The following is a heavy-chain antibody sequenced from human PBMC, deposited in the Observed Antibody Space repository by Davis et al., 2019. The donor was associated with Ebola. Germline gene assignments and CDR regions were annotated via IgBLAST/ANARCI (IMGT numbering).Heavy chain of an antibody. Sequence: GESLKISCKGSGYKFSSYWIAWVRQMPGKGLEWMGIIYPGDSDTTYSPSFQGQVTLSVDKSLNTAYLQWDSLKASDTATYYCTGRAAAGVYNWFDPWGPGTLVTVSS. J-gene: IGHJ5*02. CDR1: GYKFSSYW. CDR2: IYPGDSDT. CDR3: TGRAAAGVYNWFDP. V-gene: IGHV5-51*01. D-gene: IGHD6-13*01.